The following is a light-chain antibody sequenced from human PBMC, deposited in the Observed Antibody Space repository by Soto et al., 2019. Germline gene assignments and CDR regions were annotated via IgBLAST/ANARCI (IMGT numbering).Light chain of an antibody. Sequence: QSALTQPASVSGSPGQSITISCTGTSNDVGSYDLVSWYQQHPGKAPKLIIFEGNKRPSWVSNRFSGSKSGNTASLTIAGLQPEDDADYYCCSYADVTTYVFGNGTKLTVL. CDR1: SNDVGSYDL. V-gene: IGLV2-23*01. CDR3: CSYADVTTYV. J-gene: IGLJ1*01. CDR2: EGN.